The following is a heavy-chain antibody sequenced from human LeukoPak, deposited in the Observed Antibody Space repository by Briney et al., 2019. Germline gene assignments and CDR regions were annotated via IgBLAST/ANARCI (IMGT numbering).Heavy chain of an antibody. D-gene: IGHD2-2*01. Sequence: SETLSLTCTVSGGSISSSSYYWGWIRQPPGKGLEWIGSIYYSGSTYYNPSLKSRVTISVDTSKNQFSLKLSSVTAADTAVYYCARRGHCSSTSCHPFDYWGQGTLVTVSS. CDR2: IYYSGST. V-gene: IGHV4-39*01. J-gene: IGHJ4*02. CDR3: ARRGHCSSTSCHPFDY. CDR1: GGSISSSSYY.